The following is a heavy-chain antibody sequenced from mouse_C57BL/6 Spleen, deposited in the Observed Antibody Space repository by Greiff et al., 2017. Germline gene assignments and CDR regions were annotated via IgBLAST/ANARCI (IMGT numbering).Heavy chain of an antibody. CDR3: GYDCDGAWFAY. D-gene: IGHD2-4*01. CDR1: GYTFTSYG. V-gene: IGHV1-81*01. CDR2: IYPSIGNT. Sequence: VQLQESGAELARPGASVKLSCKASGYTFTSYGISWVKQRTGQGLEWIGEIYPSIGNTYYNEQFKGKATLTADKSSSTAYMELRSLTSEDSAVYFCGYDCDGAWFAYWGQGTLVTVSA. J-gene: IGHJ3*01.